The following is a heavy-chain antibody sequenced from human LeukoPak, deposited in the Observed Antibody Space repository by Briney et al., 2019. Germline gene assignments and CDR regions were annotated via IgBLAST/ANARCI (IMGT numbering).Heavy chain of an antibody. Sequence: SETLVLTCTVSGGSISSSSYYWGWIRQPPGKGLGWIGSIYYSGSTYYNPSLKSRVTISVDTSKNQFSLKLSSVTAADTAVYYCARGGPTVYWYFDLWGRGTLVTVSS. J-gene: IGHJ2*01. CDR3: ARGGPTVYWYFDL. CDR2: IYYSGST. D-gene: IGHD4-17*01. CDR1: GGSISSSSYY. V-gene: IGHV4-39*07.